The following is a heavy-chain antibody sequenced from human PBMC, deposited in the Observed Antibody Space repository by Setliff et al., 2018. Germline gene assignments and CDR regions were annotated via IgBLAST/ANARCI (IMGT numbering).Heavy chain of an antibody. D-gene: IGHD6-13*01. V-gene: IGHV4-59*08. CDR1: GASITSYY. Sequence: SETLSLTCSVSGASITSYYWSWIRQPPGKGLEWIGYMHYSGSANYNPSLKSRVTISIDTSKNQFSLRLSSVTAADTAVYYCARHGVTAGRTDNYFDPWGQGMLVTVSA. J-gene: IGHJ5*02. CDR3: ARHGVTAGRTDNYFDP. CDR2: MHYSGSA.